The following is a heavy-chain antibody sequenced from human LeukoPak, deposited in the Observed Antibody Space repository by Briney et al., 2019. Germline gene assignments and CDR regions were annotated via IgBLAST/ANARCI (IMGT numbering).Heavy chain of an antibody. CDR3: ARLERMDV. CDR2: MNPNSGVT. V-gene: IGHV1-8*01. CDR1: GYTFTSYD. J-gene: IGHJ6*04. Sequence: ASVKVSCKASGYTFTSYDINWVRQATGQGLEWMGWMNPNSGVTVYAQKFQGRVTMTRNTSVSTAYMELSGLRSDDTAVYYCARLERMDVWGEWTTVTVSS.